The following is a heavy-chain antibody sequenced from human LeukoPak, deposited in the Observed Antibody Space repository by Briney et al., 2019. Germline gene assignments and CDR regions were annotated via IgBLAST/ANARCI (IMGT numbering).Heavy chain of an antibody. D-gene: IGHD6-13*01. J-gene: IGHJ4*02. CDR2: IIPILGTA. V-gene: IGHV1-69*04. CDR3: ARGGYRQQLVDY. Sequence: SVKVSCKASGGTFSSYAISWVRQAPGQGLEWMGRIIPILGTANYAQKFQGRVTITADKSTSTAYMELSSLRSEDTAVYYCARGGYRQQLVDYWGQGTLVTVSS. CDR1: GGTFSSYA.